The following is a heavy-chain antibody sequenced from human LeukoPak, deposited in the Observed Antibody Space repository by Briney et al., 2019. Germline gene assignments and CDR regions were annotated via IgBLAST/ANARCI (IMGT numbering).Heavy chain of an antibody. D-gene: IGHD1-26*01. CDR1: GFTFNVYA. CDR3: ARALVGAAFDT. Sequence: GGSLKLSCTVSGFTFNVYAMHWVRQIPGKGPEWISSISGSRDFIYYADSVKGRFTISRDNAKNSLYLDMNSLRVEDTAVYFCARALVGAAFDTWGQGALVTVSS. J-gene: IGHJ4*02. V-gene: IGHV3-21*06. CDR2: ISGSRDFI.